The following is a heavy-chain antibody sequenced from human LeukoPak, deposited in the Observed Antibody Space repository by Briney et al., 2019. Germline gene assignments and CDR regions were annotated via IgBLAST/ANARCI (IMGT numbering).Heavy chain of an antibody. V-gene: IGHV3-33*01. Sequence: GRSLRLSCAASGFTFSSYGMHWVRQAPGKGLEWVAVIWYDGSNKYYADSVKGRFTISRDNSKNTLYLQMNSLRAEDTAVYYCARDSGGGYYYDLDYWGQGTLVTVSS. CDR2: IWYDGSNK. J-gene: IGHJ4*02. D-gene: IGHD3-22*01. CDR1: GFTFSSYG. CDR3: ARDSGGGYYYDLDY.